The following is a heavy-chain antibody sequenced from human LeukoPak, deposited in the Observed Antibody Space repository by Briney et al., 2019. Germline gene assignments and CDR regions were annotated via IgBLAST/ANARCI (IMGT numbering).Heavy chain of an antibody. V-gene: IGHV1-18*01. CDR3: ARGLQENLAWLTAFSAFDI. D-gene: IGHD6-19*01. J-gene: IGHJ3*02. CDR1: GYTFTSYG. Sequence: ASVKVSCKTSGYTFTSYGISWVRQAPGQGLEWMGWISAYNGNTNYAQKVQGRVTMTTDISTSTAYMELRSLRSDDTAVYYCARGLQENLAWLTAFSAFDIWGQGTMVTVSS. CDR2: ISAYNGNT.